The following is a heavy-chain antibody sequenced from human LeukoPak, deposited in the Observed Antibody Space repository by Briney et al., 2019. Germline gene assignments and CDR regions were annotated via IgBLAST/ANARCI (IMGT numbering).Heavy chain of an antibody. V-gene: IGHV3-48*04. CDR3: TVVVVAATEY. D-gene: IGHD2-15*01. J-gene: IGHJ4*02. CDR2: ISSSSSTI. CDR1: GFTFSSYS. Sequence: RGSLRLSCAASGFTFSSYSMNWVRQAPGKGLEWVSYISSSSSTIYYADSVKGRFTISRDNAKNSLYLQMNSLRAEDTAEYYCTVVVVAATEYWGQGTLVTVSS.